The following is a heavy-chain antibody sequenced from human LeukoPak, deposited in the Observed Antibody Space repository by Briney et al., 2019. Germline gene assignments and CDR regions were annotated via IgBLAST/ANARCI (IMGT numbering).Heavy chain of an antibody. CDR1: GYTFTSYG. CDR2: ISAYNGNT. CDR3: ARDFIAAAGDYYYYGMDV. Sequence: ASVKVSCKASGYTFTSYGISWVRQAPGQGLEWMGWISAYNGNTNYAQELQGRVTMTTDTSTSTAYMELRSLRSDDTAVYYCARDFIAAAGDYYYYGMDVWGQGTTVTVSS. V-gene: IGHV1-18*01. D-gene: IGHD6-13*01. J-gene: IGHJ6*02.